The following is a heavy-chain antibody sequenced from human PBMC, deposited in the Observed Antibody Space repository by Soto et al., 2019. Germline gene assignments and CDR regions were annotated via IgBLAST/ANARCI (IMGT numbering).Heavy chain of an antibody. V-gene: IGHV3-9*01. CDR2: ISWNSGSI. Sequence: EVQLVESGGGLVQPGRSLRLSCAASGFTFDDYAMHWVRQAPGKGLEWVSGISWNSGSIGYADSVKGRFTISRDNAKNSLYLQMNSLRAEDTALYYCAEAISQATVASWFDPWGQGTLVTVSS. J-gene: IGHJ5*02. CDR1: GFTFDDYA. D-gene: IGHD4-17*01. CDR3: AEAISQATVASWFDP.